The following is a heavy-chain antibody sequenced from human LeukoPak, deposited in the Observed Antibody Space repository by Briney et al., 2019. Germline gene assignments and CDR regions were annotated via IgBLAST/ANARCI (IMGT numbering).Heavy chain of an antibody. CDR3: ARSSDYGDYD. CDR1: GGSVNSGGYY. CDR2: TYYSGRT. Sequence: SETLSLTCTVSGGSVNSGGYYWTWIRQHPGKGLEWLGYTYYSGRTYYNPSLKSRITISLDTSKNQFSLNLTSVSAADTAFYFCARSSDYGDYDWGQGTLITVSS. J-gene: IGHJ4*02. V-gene: IGHV4-31*03. D-gene: IGHD4-17*01.